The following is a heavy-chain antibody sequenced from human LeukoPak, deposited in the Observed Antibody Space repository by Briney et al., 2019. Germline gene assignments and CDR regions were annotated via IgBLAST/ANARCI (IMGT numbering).Heavy chain of an antibody. Sequence: GGSLRLSCTASGFTFCDYAMSWFRQAPGKGLEWVGFIRSKAYGGTTEYAASVKGRFTISRDNSKSIAYLQMNSLKTEDTAVYYCTKGVAAAGLNFDYWGQGTLVTVSS. CDR2: IRSKAYGGTT. V-gene: IGHV3-49*03. CDR3: TKGVAAAGLNFDY. J-gene: IGHJ4*02. CDR1: GFTFCDYA. D-gene: IGHD6-13*01.